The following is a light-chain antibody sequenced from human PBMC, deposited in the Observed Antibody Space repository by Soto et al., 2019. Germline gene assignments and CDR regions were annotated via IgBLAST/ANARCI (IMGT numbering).Light chain of an antibody. CDR3: QQSYSTPRT. V-gene: IGKV1-39*01. CDR1: QSISSY. CDR2: AAS. J-gene: IGKJ1*01. Sequence: VQVIQSPSPLSAPVGSQGTLPCRANQSISSYLNWYQQKPGKAPKLLIYAASSLQSGVPSRFSGSGSGTDFTLTISSLQPEDFATYYCQQSYSTPRTFGQGTKVDIK.